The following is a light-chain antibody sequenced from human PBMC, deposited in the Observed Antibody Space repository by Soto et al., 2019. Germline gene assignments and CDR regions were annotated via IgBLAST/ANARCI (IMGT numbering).Light chain of an antibody. Sequence: QSALTQSPSASGSPGQSVTISCTGTSSDVGGYNYVSWYQQHPGKAPKLMIYEVSKWPSGVPDRFSGSKSGNTASLTVSGLQAEDEADYYCSSYAGSSNWVFGGGTKLTVL. J-gene: IGLJ3*02. CDR2: EVS. CDR3: SSYAGSSNWV. V-gene: IGLV2-8*01. CDR1: SSDVGGYNY.